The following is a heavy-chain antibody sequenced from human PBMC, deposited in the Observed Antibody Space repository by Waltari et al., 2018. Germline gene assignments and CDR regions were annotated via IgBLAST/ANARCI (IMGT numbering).Heavy chain of an antibody. J-gene: IGHJ6*02. Sequence: QITLKESGPTLVKPTQTLTLTCTFSGFSLSTSGVGVGWIRQPPGKALEWLALIYWNDDKRYSPSLKSRLTITNDTAKNQVVLTMTNMDPVDTATYYCAHTDYDILTGDYYGMDVWGQGTTVTVSS. CDR3: AHTDYDILTGDYYGMDV. D-gene: IGHD3-9*01. V-gene: IGHV2-5*01. CDR1: GFSLSTSGVG. CDR2: IYWNDDK.